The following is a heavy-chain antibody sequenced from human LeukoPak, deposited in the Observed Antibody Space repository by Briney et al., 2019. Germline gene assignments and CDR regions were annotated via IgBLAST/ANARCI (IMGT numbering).Heavy chain of an antibody. J-gene: IGHJ5*02. CDR3: ARSLWYYDILTGYHNWFDP. D-gene: IGHD3-9*01. CDR2: INPNSGGT. V-gene: IGHV1-2*04. Sequence: PVASVKVSCKASGYTFTGYYMHWVRQAPGQGLEWMGWINPNSGGTNYAQKFQGWVTMTRDTSISTAYMELSRLRSDDTAVYYCARSLWYYDILTGYHNWFDPWGQGTLVTVSS. CDR1: GYTFTGYY.